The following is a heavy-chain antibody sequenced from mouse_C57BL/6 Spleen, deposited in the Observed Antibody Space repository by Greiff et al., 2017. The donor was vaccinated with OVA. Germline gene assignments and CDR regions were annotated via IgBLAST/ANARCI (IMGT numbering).Heavy chain of an antibody. CDR2: IYPGNSDT. J-gene: IGHJ4*01. Sequence: EVQLQQSGTVLARPGASVKMSCKTSGYTFTSYWMHWVKQRPGQGLEWIGAIYPGNSDTSYNQKFKGKAKLTAVTSASTAYMELSSLTNEDSAVYYCTAEGYYCSSSPLDYWGQGTSVTVSS. CDR1: GYTFTSYW. CDR3: TAEGYYCSSSPLDY. V-gene: IGHV1-5*01. D-gene: IGHD1-1*01.